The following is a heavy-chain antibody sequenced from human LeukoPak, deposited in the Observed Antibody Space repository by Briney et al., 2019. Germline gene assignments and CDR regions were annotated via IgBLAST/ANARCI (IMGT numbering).Heavy chain of an antibody. V-gene: IGHV3-7*01. J-gene: IGHJ4*02. CDR2: IKQDGSEK. CDR1: GFTFSNYG. Sequence: GGSLRLSCAASGFTFSNYGMTWVRQAPGKGREWVASIKQDGSEKYYVDSVKGRFTISRDNAKNSLSLQMNSLRAEDTAVYYCARDKQGSSIYWGQGTLVTVSS. D-gene: IGHD6-6*01. CDR3: ARDKQGSSIY.